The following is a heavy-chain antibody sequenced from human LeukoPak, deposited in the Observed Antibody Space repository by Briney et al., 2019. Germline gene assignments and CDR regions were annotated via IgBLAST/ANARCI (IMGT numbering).Heavy chain of an antibody. D-gene: IGHD4-17*01. V-gene: IGHV1-2*02. Sequence: ASVKVSCKASGYTFTSYGISWVRQAPGQGLEWMGWINPNSGGTNYAQKFQGRVTMTRDTSISTAYMELSRLRSDDTAVYHCASSLTTVTTLDWGQGTLVTVSS. CDR2: INPNSGGT. CDR1: GYTFTSYG. J-gene: IGHJ1*01. CDR3: ASSLTTVTTLD.